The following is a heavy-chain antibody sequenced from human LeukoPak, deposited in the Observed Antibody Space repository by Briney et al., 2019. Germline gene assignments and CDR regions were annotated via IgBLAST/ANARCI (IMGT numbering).Heavy chain of an antibody. CDR1: GFTSSRYW. CDR2: VKQDGSDK. Sequence: GGSLRLSCAASGFTSSRYWMSWVRQAPGKGLEWVANVKQDGSDKYYVDSVKGRLTISRDNAKNSLYLQMNSLGADDTAVYYCARDNSGSYDFWGQGTLVTVSS. D-gene: IGHD3-10*01. J-gene: IGHJ4*02. CDR3: ARDNSGSYDF. V-gene: IGHV3-7*01.